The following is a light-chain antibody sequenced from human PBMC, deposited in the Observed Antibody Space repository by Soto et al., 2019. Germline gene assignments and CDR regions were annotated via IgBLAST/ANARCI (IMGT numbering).Light chain of an antibody. CDR2: GAS. CDR1: QSVSSSY. J-gene: IGKJ1*01. CDR3: QHYNNWPPWT. V-gene: IGKV3-15*01. Sequence: EIVLTQSPGTLSLSPGERATLSCRASQSVSSSYLAWYQQKPGQAPRLLLYGASTRATGVPARFSGSASGTESTLTISSLQSEDFAVYYCQHYNNWPPWTFGQGTKVDIK.